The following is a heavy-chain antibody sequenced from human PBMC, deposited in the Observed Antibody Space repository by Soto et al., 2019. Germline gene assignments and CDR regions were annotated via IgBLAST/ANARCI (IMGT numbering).Heavy chain of an antibody. V-gene: IGHV3-33*01. CDR3: ARWVQKCASDI. CDR2: IWYDGSNK. Sequence: QVQRVESGGGVVQPGRSLRLSCAASGFTFSSYGMHWVRQAPGKGLEWVAVIWYDGSNKYYADSVKGRFTISRDNSKNMLYQQMQSLLAEDTAVYNCARWVQKCASDIWGQGTMVTVSS. CDR1: GFTFSSYG. J-gene: IGHJ3*02. D-gene: IGHD1-26*01.